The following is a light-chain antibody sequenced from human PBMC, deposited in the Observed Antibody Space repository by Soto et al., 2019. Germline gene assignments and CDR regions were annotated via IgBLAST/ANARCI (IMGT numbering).Light chain of an antibody. CDR2: GAS. CDR3: QQYSDWRPQ. CDR1: HSVSSS. Sequence: EIVVTQSPAPLAVSPGEGATLFGRASHSVSSSLAWYQQKPGQAPRLLIHGASTRATAIPARFSGSGSGTESTLTISSLQSEDFAVYYCQQYSDWRPQVGQGTKVE. J-gene: IGKJ1*01. V-gene: IGKV3-15*01.